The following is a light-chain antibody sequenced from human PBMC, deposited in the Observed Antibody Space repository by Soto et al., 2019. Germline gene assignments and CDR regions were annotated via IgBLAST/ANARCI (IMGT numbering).Light chain of an antibody. CDR1: QSISSG. V-gene: IGKV1-5*03. Sequence: DIQMTQSPSTLSASVGDRVTITCRASQSISSGLAWYQQKPGKAPKLLIYKASSLERGVPSRFSGSGSGTEFTLTISSLQPDDFATYYCQQYNSYSVAFGQGTKVEIK. CDR2: KAS. CDR3: QQYNSYSVA. J-gene: IGKJ1*01.